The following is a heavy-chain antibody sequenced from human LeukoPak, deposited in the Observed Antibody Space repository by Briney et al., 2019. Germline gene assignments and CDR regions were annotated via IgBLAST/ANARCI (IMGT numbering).Heavy chain of an antibody. CDR1: GGSFSGYY. D-gene: IGHD3-3*01. V-gene: IGHV4-34*01. J-gene: IGHJ5*02. Sequence: PSETLSLTCAVYGGSFSGYYWSWIRQPPGKGLEWIGEINYSGSTNYNPSLKSRVTISVDTSKNQLSLKLSSVTAADTAVYYCARGSYYDFWSGYYGESNWFDPWGQGTLVTVSS. CDR3: ARGSYYDFWSGYYGESNWFDP. CDR2: INYSGST.